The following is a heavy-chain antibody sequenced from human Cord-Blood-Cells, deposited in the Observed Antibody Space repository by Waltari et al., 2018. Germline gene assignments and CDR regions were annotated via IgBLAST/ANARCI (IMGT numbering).Heavy chain of an antibody. CDR1: GYTFTSYG. CDR3: ARLRGDILTVYYAFDI. J-gene: IGHJ3*02. V-gene: IGHV1-18*01. D-gene: IGHD3-9*01. CDR2: SSAYNVNT. Sequence: QVQLVQSGAEVKKPGASVKVSCKASGYTFTSYGIRWVRPAPGQGLEWMGWSSAYNVNTNYAQKLQGRVTMTTDTATSTAYMELRSLRSDDTAVYYCARLRGDILTVYYAFDIWGQGTMVTVSS.